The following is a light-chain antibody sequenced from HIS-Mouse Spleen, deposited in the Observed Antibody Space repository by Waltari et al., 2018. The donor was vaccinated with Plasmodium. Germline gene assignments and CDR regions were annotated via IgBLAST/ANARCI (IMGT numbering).Light chain of an antibody. CDR3: GTWDSSLSAGVV. CDR2: HNK. J-gene: IGLJ2*01. V-gene: IGLV1-51*01. Sequence: QSVLTQPPSVSAAPGQKVTISCSGSSSNIGNIYVSWYQQLPGKAPKLLIYHNKKRPSGHPDLVSGSKTGTSATLGSTGLQTGDEADYYCGTWDSSLSAGVVFGGGTKLTVL. CDR1: SSNIGNIY.